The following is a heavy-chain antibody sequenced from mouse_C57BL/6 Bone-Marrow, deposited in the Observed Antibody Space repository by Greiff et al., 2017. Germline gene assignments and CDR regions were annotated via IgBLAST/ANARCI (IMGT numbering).Heavy chain of an antibody. J-gene: IGHJ3*01. CDR1: GFNIKDDY. V-gene: IGHV14-4*01. CDR3: TTSDYSFAY. CDR2: IDPENGDT. Sequence: EVMLVESGAELVRPGASVKLSCTASGFNIKDDYMHWVKQRPEQGLEWIGWIDPENGDTEYASKFQGKATITAVTSSNTAYLQLSSLTSEDTAVYYCTTSDYSFAYWGQGTLVTVSA. D-gene: IGHD2-4*01.